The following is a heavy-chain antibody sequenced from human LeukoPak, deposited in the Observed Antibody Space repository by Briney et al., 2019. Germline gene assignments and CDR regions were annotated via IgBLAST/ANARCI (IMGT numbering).Heavy chain of an antibody. CDR2: IIPIFGTA. D-gene: IGHD6-6*01. V-gene: IGHV1-69*13. J-gene: IGHJ4*02. Sequence: SVNVSCKASGGTFSSYAISWVRQAPGQGLEWMGGIIPIFGTANYAQKFQGRVTITADESTSTAYMELSSLRSEDTAVYYCVLHASSDVDPFDYWGQGTLVTVSS. CDR1: GGTFSSYA. CDR3: VLHASSDVDPFDY.